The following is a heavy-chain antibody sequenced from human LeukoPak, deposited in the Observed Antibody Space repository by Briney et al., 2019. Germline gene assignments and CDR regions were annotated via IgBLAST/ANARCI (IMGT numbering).Heavy chain of an antibody. CDR2: ISAYNGNT. V-gene: IGHV1-18*01. D-gene: IGHD1-26*01. Sequence: GASVKVSCKASGYTFTSYGISWVRQAPGQGLEWMGWISAYNGNTNYAQKLQGRVTMTTDTSTSTAYMELRSLRSDDTAVYYCARERPRVGAKPSVPRYWGQGTLVTVSS. CDR3: ARERPRVGAKPSVPRY. CDR1: GYTFTSYG. J-gene: IGHJ4*02.